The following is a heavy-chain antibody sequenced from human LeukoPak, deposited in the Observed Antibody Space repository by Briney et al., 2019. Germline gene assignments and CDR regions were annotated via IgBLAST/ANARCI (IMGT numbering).Heavy chain of an antibody. Sequence: SETLSLTCTVSGGSISSSSYYWGWIRQPPGKGLEWIGSIYYSGSTYYNPSLKSRVTISVDTSKNQFSLKLSSVTAADTAVYYCARQALYYDILPGGFDPWGQGTLVTVSS. J-gene: IGHJ5*02. CDR1: GGSISSSSYY. V-gene: IGHV4-39*01. CDR2: IYYSGST. D-gene: IGHD3-9*01. CDR3: ARQALYYDILPGGFDP.